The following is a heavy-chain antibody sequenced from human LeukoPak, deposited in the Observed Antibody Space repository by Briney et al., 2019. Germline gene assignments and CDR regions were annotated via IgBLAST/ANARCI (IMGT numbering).Heavy chain of an antibody. CDR2: IYHSGST. CDR1: DYSISSGHY. V-gene: IGHV4-38-2*02. CDR3: ARHYDPQPFDVFDI. D-gene: IGHD3-3*01. J-gene: IGHJ3*02. Sequence: PSETLSLTCTVSDYSISSGHYWGWIRQPPGKGLEWVGSIYHSGSTYYNPSLKSRVTISVDTSKNQVSLKLSSVTAADTAVSYCARHYDPQPFDVFDIWGQGTMVTVSS.